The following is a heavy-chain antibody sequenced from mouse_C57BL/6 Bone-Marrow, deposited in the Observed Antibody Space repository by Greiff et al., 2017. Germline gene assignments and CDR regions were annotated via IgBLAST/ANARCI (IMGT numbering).Heavy chain of an antibody. CDR2: ISSGGDYI. CDR3: TRDRDGYWYYAMDY. J-gene: IGHJ4*01. D-gene: IGHD2-3*01. V-gene: IGHV5-9-1*02. Sequence: DVTLVESGEGLVKPGGSLKLSCAASGFTFSSYAMSWVRQTPEKRLEWVAYISSGGDYIYYADTVKGRFTISRDNARNTLYLQMSSLKSEDTAMYYCTRDRDGYWYYAMDYWGQGTSVTVSS. CDR1: GFTFSSYA.